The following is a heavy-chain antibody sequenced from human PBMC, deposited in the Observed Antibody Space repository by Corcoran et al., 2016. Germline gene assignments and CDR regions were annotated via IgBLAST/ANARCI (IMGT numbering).Heavy chain of an antibody. J-gene: IGHJ6*02. CDR2: ISYDGSNQ. D-gene: IGHD5-18*01. CDR1: GFTFSSYG. Sequence: QVQLVESGGGVVQPGRSLRLSCAASGFTFSSYGMHWVRQAPGKGLEWVAVISYDGSNQYYADAVKGRFTNSRDNSKNTLYLQMNSLRAEDTAVYYCAKSRRGYSFVDGMDVWGQGTTVTVSS. V-gene: IGHV3-30*18. CDR3: AKSRRGYSFVDGMDV.